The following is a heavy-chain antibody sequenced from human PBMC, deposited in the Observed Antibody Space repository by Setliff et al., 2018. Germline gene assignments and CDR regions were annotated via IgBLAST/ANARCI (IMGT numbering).Heavy chain of an antibody. CDR2: IGSTGVYT. V-gene: IGHV3-11*06. CDR3: AKFSRYTDSQGEFDF. D-gene: IGHD1-20*01. J-gene: IGHJ4*02. CDR1: GFSFSDYY. Sequence: GSLRLSCAASGFSFSDYYMSWIRQAPGKGLEWISYIGSTGVYTNYADSVKGRFTISRDNAKSTVYLLLNGLTVDDTAMYYCAKFSRYTDSQGEFDFWGQGALVTVSS.